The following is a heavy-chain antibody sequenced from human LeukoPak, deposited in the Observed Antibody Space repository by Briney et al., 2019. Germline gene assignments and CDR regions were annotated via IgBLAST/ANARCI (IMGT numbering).Heavy chain of an antibody. J-gene: IGHJ4*02. CDR3: ARGESSSCNDY. D-gene: IGHD6-13*01. CDR2: ISSSSSTI. V-gene: IGHV3-48*04. CDR1: GFTFSSYS. Sequence: GGSLRLSCAASGFTFSSYSMNWVRQAPGKGLEWVSYISSSSSTIYYADSVKGRFTISRDNAKNSLYLQMNSLRAEDTAVYYCARGESSSCNDYWGQGTLVTVSS.